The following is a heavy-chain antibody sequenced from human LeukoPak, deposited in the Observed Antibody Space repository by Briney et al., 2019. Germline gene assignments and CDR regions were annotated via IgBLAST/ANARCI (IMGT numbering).Heavy chain of an antibody. J-gene: IGHJ6*02. CDR3: ARGGGLDV. CDR1: EFTFSSYS. V-gene: IGHV3-7*03. Sequence: GGSLRLSCAAFEFTFSSYSMNWVRQAPGKGLEWVASINHNGNVNYYVDSVKGRFTISRDNAKNSLYLQMSNLRAEDTAVYFCARGGGLDVWGQGATVTVSS. D-gene: IGHD3-16*01. CDR2: INHNGNVN.